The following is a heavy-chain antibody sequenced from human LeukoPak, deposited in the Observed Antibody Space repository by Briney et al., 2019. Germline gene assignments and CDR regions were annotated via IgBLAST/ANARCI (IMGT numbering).Heavy chain of an antibody. CDR2: IIPIFGTA. D-gene: IGHD3-22*01. CDR3: ARQGDYYDSSGQRNYFDY. CDR1: GGTFSSYA. V-gene: IGHV1-69*05. J-gene: IGHJ4*02. Sequence: ASVKVSCKASGGTFSSYAISWVRQAPGQGLEWMGRIIPIFGTANYAQKFQGRVTITTDESTSTAYMELSSLRSEDTAVYYCARQGDYYDSSGQRNYFDYWGQGTLVTVSS.